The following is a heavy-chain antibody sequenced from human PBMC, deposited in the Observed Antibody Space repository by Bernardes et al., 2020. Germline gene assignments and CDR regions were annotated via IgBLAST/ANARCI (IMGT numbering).Heavy chain of an antibody. CDR3: AKGRSGE. V-gene: IGHV3-23*01. D-gene: IGHD3-10*01. CDR2: ISFSGGST. CDR1: GFTFRSYG. J-gene: IGHJ4*02. Sequence: GGSLRLSCTPSGFTFRSYGMRWVRQAPGKGLEWVSTISFSGGSTYYADSVKGRFTISRDNSKNTLYLQMNSLRAEDTAIYSCAKGRSGEWGQGTLVT.